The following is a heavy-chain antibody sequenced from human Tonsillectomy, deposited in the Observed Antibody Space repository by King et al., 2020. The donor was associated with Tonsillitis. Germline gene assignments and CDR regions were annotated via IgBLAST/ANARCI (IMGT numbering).Heavy chain of an antibody. V-gene: IGHV3-15*01. J-gene: IGHJ4*02. Sequence: VQLVESGGGLVKPGGSLRLSCAASGFTFSNAWMSWVRQAPGKGLEWVGRIKSKTDGETTDYAAPVKGRFTISRDDSKNTLYLQMNSLKTEDTAVYYCTTVSLVVVAATDYFDYWGQGTLVTVSS. CDR2: IKSKTDGETT. CDR3: TTVSLVVVAATDYFDY. CDR1: GFTFSNAW. D-gene: IGHD2-15*01.